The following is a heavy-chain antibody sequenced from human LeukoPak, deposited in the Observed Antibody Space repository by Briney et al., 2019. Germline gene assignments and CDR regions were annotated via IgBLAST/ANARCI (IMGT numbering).Heavy chain of an antibody. J-gene: IGHJ6*03. D-gene: IGHD3-3*01. V-gene: IGHV3-73*01. Sequence: PGGSLRLSCAASGFTFSGSAMHWVRQASGKGLEWVGRIRSKANSYATAYAASVKGRFTISRDDSKNTAYLQVNSLKTEDTAVYYCTGTIFGVDRYYYYMDVWGKGTTVTVSS. CDR2: IRSKANSYAT. CDR3: TGTIFGVDRYYYYMDV. CDR1: GFTFSGSA.